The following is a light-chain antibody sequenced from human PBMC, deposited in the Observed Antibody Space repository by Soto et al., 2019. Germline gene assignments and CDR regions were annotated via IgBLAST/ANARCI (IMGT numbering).Light chain of an antibody. J-gene: IGKJ1*01. CDR2: GAS. V-gene: IGKV3-20*01. Sequence: IGLNQAPSTLPLSPGLRPTRSCRTSQSVSSSYLAWYQQKPGQAPRLLIYGASSRATGIPDRFSGSGSGTDFTLTISSLEPEDFAVYCCQQYGRTIWRFGQGTKVEI. CDR1: QSVSSSY. CDR3: QQYGRTIWR.